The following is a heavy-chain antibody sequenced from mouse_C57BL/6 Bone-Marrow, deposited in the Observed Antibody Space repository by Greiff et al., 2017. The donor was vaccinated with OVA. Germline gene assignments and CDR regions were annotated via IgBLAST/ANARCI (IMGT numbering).Heavy chain of an antibody. D-gene: IGHD2-3*01. Sequence: QVQLQQSGAELVRPGASVKLSCKASGYTFTDYYINWVKQRPGPGLEWIARIYPGSGNTYYNEKFKGKATLTAEKSSSTAYMQLSSLTSEDAAVYFCARELYDGYPAWFAYWGQGTLVTVSA. CDR3: ARELYDGYPAWFAY. V-gene: IGHV1-76*01. J-gene: IGHJ3*01. CDR1: GYTFTDYY. CDR2: IYPGSGNT.